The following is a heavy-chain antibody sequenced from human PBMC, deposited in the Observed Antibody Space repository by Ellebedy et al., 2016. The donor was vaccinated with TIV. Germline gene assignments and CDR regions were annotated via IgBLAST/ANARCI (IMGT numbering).Heavy chain of an antibody. D-gene: IGHD5-18*01. Sequence: GESLKISXAASGFTFSSYAMSWVRQAPGKGLEWVSAISGSGGSTYYADSVKGRFTISRDNSKNTLYLQMNSLRAEDTAVYYCAIWGYSYTYYYYGMDVWGQGTTVTVSS. J-gene: IGHJ6*02. V-gene: IGHV3-23*01. CDR1: GFTFSSYA. CDR3: AIWGYSYTYYYYGMDV. CDR2: ISGSGGST.